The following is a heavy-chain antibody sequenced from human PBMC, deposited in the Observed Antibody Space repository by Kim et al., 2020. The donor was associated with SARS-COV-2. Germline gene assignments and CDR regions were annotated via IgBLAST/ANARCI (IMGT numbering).Heavy chain of an antibody. V-gene: IGHV4-38-2*02. Sequence: SETLSLTCTVSGYSISSGYYWGWIRQPPGKGLEWIGSIYHSGSTYYNPSLKSRVTISVDTSKNQFSLKLSSVTAADTAVYYWARGDVRGDYWGQGTLVTVSS. CDR2: IYHSGST. CDR1: GYSISSGYY. CDR3: ARGDVRGDY. D-gene: IGHD3-10*01. J-gene: IGHJ4*02.